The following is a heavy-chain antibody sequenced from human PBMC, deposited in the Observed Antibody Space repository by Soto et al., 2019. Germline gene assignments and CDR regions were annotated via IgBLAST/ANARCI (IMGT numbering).Heavy chain of an antibody. V-gene: IGHV4-59*01. D-gene: IGHD3-16*02. CDR2: IYYSGST. J-gene: IGHJ4*02. CDR1: GGSMRSYY. Sequence: SETLSHTCTVSGGSMRSYYWSWIRQPPGKGLEWIGSIYYSGSTNYNPSLKSRVTISVDTSKNQFSLKLSSVTAADTAVYYCASTKLTYYFDYRRQGTLVTDAS. CDR3: ASTKLTYYFDY.